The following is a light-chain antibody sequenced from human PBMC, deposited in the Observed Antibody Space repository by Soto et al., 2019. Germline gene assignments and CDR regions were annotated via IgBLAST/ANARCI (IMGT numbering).Light chain of an antibody. CDR3: NSYTTLSNRV. V-gene: IGLV2-14*01. CDR2: EVT. Sequence: QSVLTEPACVSVSPGQSITSSCTGTSSDIGAYNYVSWYQQHPGKAPKLLIYEVTNRPSGVSDRFSGSKSGNTASLTISGLQAEDEANYYCNSYTTLSNRVFGTGTKVTVL. CDR1: SSDIGAYNY. J-gene: IGLJ1*01.